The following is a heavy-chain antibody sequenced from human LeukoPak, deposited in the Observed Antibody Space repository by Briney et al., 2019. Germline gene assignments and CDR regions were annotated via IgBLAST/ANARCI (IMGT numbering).Heavy chain of an antibody. D-gene: IGHD6-13*01. Sequence: ASVKVSCKASGYSFTSYYMHWVRQAPGPGGEWMGIINPGGGSTSYAQKSQGRVAMTRDTSPSTVYMELSSLRSEDTAVYYCAKDRRWSSSWDLFDYWGQGTLVAVSS. CDR2: INPGGGST. CDR3: AKDRRWSSSWDLFDY. J-gene: IGHJ4*02. V-gene: IGHV1-46*01. CDR1: GYSFTSYY.